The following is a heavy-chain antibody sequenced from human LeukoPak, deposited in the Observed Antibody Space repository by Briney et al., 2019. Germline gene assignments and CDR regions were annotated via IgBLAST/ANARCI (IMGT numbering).Heavy chain of an antibody. CDR2: ISADGSST. CDR3: ARYGYDSGRGFDP. D-gene: IGHD3-10*01. Sequence: KSGGSLRLSCAASGFTFSSFWMHWVRQAPGKGLVWVSRISADGSSTIYADPVKGRFTISRDNAENTVYLQMNSLRVEDTAVYYCARYGYDSGRGFDPWARESWSPSPQ. J-gene: IGHJ5*02. CDR1: GFTFSSFW. V-gene: IGHV3-74*01.